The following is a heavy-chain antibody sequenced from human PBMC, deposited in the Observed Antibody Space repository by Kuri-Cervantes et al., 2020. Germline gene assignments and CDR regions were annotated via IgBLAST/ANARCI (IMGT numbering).Heavy chain of an antibody. CDR1: GYTFTSYG. J-gene: IGHJ6*03. D-gene: IGHD6-13*01. CDR2: INAGNGNT. CDR3: ARQQQLGYYFYYMDV. Sequence: ASVKVSCKASGYTFTSYGISWVRQAPGQGLEWMGWINAGNGNTKYSQKFQTRVTITRDTSASKAYMELSSLRSEDTAIYYCARQQQLGYYFYYMDVWGKGTTVTVSS. V-gene: IGHV1-3*01.